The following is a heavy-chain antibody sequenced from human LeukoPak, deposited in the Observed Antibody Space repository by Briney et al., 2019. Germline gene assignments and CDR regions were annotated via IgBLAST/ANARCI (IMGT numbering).Heavy chain of an antibody. V-gene: IGHV4-34*01. CDR1: GGSFSGYY. J-gene: IGHJ4*02. D-gene: IGHD6-13*01. CDR2: INHSGST. Sequence: SETLSLTCAVYGGSFSGYYWSWIRQPPGKGLEWIGEINHSGSTNCNPSLKSRVTISVDTSKNQFSLKLSSVTAADTAVYYCARWGGGSWYLERDDYWGQGTLVTVSS. CDR3: ARWGGGSWYLERDDY.